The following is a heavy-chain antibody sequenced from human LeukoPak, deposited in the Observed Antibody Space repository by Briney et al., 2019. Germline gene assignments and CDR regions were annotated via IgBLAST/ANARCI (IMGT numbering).Heavy chain of an antibody. CDR3: AKDRNILLWFPNNWFDP. V-gene: IGHV3-30*02. CDR1: GFTFSSYG. D-gene: IGHD3-10*01. J-gene: IGHJ5*02. Sequence: GGSLRLSCAASGFTFSSYGMHWVRQAPGKGLEWVAFIRYDGSNKYYADSVKGRFTISRDNSKNTLYLQMNSLRAEDTAVYYCAKDRNILLWFPNNWFDPWGQGTLVTVSS. CDR2: IRYDGSNK.